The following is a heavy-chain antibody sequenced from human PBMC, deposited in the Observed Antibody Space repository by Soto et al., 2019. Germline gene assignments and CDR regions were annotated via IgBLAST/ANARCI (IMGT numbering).Heavy chain of an antibody. Sequence: SETLSLTCAVYGGSFSGYYWSWIRQPPGKGLEWIGEINHSGSTNYNPSLKSRVTISVDTSKNQFSLKLSSVTAADTAVYYCARGHLNVLLWFGELFPNYYYMDVWGKGTTVTVSS. V-gene: IGHV4-34*01. CDR3: ARGHLNVLLWFGELFPNYYYMDV. CDR1: GGSFSGYY. CDR2: INHSGST. J-gene: IGHJ6*03. D-gene: IGHD3-10*01.